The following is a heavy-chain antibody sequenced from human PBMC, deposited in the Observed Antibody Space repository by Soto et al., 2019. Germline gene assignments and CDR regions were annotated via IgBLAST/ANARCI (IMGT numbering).Heavy chain of an antibody. CDR2: INPGSGHT. CDR1: GYTFSSYA. D-gene: IGHD1-7*01. CDR3: ARDTAEWELNPLDY. Sequence: QVQLVQSGAEVKQPGASVTVSCKASGYTFSSYAMHWVRQAPGQRLEWMGWINPGSGHTQYSQRFQGRVTITTDTSASTAYMGLSSLRSQDTAVYYCARDTAEWELNPLDYWGQGTLVTVSS. J-gene: IGHJ4*02. V-gene: IGHV1-3*01.